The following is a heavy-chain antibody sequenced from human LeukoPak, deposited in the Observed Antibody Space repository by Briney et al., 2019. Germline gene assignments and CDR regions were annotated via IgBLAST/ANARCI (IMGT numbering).Heavy chain of an antibody. V-gene: IGHV1-2*02. J-gene: IGHJ5*02. CDR2: INPNSGGT. D-gene: IGHD3-22*01. CDR3: AREGNYCDSSGFHP. Sequence: ASVKASCKASGYTFTGYYMHWVRQAPGQGLEWMGWINPNSGGTNYAQKFQGRVTMTRDTSISTAYMELSRLRSDDTAVYYCAREGNYCDSSGFHPWGQGTLVTVSS. CDR1: GYTFTGYY.